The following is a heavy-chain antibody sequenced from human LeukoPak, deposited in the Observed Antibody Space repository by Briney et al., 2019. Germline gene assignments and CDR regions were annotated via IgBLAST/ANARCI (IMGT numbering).Heavy chain of an antibody. CDR3: ARVGDGYNFDAFDI. D-gene: IGHD5-24*01. CDR2: IYSGGST. Sequence: QAGGSLRLSCAASGFTVSSNYMSWVRQAPGKGLEWVSVIYSGGSTYYADSVKGRLTISRDNSKNTLYLQMNSLRAEDTAVYYCARVGDGYNFDAFDIWGQGTMVTVSS. CDR1: GFTVSSNY. V-gene: IGHV3-66*01. J-gene: IGHJ3*02.